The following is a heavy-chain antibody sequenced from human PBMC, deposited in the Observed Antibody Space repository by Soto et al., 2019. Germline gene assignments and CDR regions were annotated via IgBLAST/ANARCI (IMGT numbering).Heavy chain of an antibody. D-gene: IGHD2-2*01. Sequence: GGSLRLSCAASGFTVSSNYMSWVRQAPGKGLEWVSVIYSGGSTYYADSVKGRFTISRHNSKNTLYLQMNSLRVEDTAVYYCARYAAPGGYDAFDIWGQGTMVTVSS. CDR3: ARYAAPGGYDAFDI. CDR1: GFTVSSNY. V-gene: IGHV3-53*04. CDR2: IYSGGST. J-gene: IGHJ3*02.